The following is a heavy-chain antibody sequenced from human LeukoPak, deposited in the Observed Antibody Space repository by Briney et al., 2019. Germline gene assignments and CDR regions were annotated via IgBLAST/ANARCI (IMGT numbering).Heavy chain of an antibody. D-gene: IGHD3-16*01. Sequence: SETLSLTCAVSGGSISSGGYSWSWIRQPPGKGLEWIGYIYHSGSTYYNPSLKNRVTISVDRSKNQFSLKLSSVTAADTAVYYCARLSVWDAFDIWGKGTMVTVSS. CDR1: GGSISSGGYS. J-gene: IGHJ3*02. CDR2: IYHSGST. V-gene: IGHV4-30-2*01. CDR3: ARLSVWDAFDI.